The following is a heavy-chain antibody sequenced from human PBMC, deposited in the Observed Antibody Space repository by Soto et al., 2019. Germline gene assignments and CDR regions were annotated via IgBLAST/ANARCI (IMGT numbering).Heavy chain of an antibody. CDR3: ARDREYSPYGLDV. J-gene: IGHJ6*02. Sequence: GGSLRLSCAASGFTFSNYYMSWVRQAPGKGLEWVSYISSIGTNRYYAESVEGRFTISRDNAKRSLYLQMNSLRAEDTAVYYCARDREYSPYGLDVWGQGTTVTVSS. CDR2: ISSIGTNR. D-gene: IGHD5-12*01. V-gene: IGHV3-11*01. CDR1: GFTFSNYY.